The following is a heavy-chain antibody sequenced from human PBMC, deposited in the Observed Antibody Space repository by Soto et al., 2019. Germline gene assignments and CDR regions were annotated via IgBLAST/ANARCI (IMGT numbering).Heavy chain of an antibody. Sequence: SETLSLTCAVYGGSFSGYYWSWIRQPPGKGLEWIGEINHSGSTNYNPSLKSRVTISVDTSKNQFSLKLSSVTAADTAVYYCARDGVPAANYYYYYMDVWGKGTTVTVSS. V-gene: IGHV4-34*01. J-gene: IGHJ6*03. CDR3: ARDGVPAANYYYYYMDV. CDR2: INHSGST. CDR1: GGSFSGYY. D-gene: IGHD2-2*01.